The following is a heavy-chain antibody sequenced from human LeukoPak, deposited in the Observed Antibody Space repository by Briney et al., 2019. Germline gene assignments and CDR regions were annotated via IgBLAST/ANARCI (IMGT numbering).Heavy chain of an antibody. D-gene: IGHD3-3*01. CDR3: ATDRGWRTSGYYLYYFEY. V-gene: IGHV1-3*01. CDR1: GYTFTSYA. Sequence: ASVKVSCKASGYTFTSYAMHWVRQAPGQRLEWMGWINGGNGNTRYSQKLQGRVTITRDTSANTVYMELSSLRSGDTAVYYCATDRGWRTSGYYLYYFEYWGQGTLVTYSS. CDR2: INGGNGNT. J-gene: IGHJ4*02.